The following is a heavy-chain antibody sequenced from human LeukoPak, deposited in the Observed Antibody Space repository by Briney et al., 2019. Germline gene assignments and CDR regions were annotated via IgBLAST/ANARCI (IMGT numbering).Heavy chain of an antibody. CDR2: ISYDGSNK. J-gene: IGHJ2*01. CDR3: AKEGQWRGYFDL. D-gene: IGHD6-19*01. CDR1: GFTFSSYG. Sequence: GGSLRLSCAASGFTFSSYGMHWVRQAPGKGLEWVAVISYDGSNKYYADSVKGRFTISRDNSKNTLYLQMNSLRAEDTAVYYCAKEGQWRGYFDLWGRGTLVTVSS. V-gene: IGHV3-30*18.